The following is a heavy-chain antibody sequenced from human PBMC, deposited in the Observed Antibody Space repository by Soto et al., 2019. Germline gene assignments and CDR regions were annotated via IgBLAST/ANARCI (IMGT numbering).Heavy chain of an antibody. CDR2: INHSGST. Sequence: SETLSLTCAVYGGSFSGYYWSWIRQPPGKGLEWIGEINHSGSTNYNLSLKSRVTISVDTSKNQFSLKLSSVTAADTAVYYCARGYCGGDCYDYYYYGMDVWGQGTTVTVSS. D-gene: IGHD2-21*02. CDR3: ARGYCGGDCYDYYYYGMDV. CDR1: GGSFSGYY. V-gene: IGHV4-34*01. J-gene: IGHJ6*02.